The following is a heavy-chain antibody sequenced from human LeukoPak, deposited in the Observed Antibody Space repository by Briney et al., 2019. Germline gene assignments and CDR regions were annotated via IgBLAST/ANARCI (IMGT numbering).Heavy chain of an antibody. CDR2: ISSSSSYI. Sequence: PGGSLRLSCAAPGFTFSSYEMNWVRQAPGKGLEWVSSISSSSSYIYYADSVKGRFTISRDNAKNSLYLQMNSLRAEDTAVYYCARDQGKWDRTMDYWGQGTLVTVSS. V-gene: IGHV3-21*01. CDR1: GFTFSSYE. J-gene: IGHJ4*02. CDR3: ARDQGKWDRTMDY. D-gene: IGHD1-26*01.